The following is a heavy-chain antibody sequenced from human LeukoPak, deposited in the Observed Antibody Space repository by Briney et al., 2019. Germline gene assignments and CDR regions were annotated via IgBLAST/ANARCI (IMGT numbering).Heavy chain of an antibody. CDR2: ISGSSTYI. J-gene: IGHJ1*01. Sequence: PGGSLRLSCAASGFTFSSYSMVWVRQAPGKGLEWVSSISGSSTYIYYADSVKGRFTISRDNAKNSLYLQTNSLRDEDTGVYFCARVCDSSGCRYFQHWGQGTLVTVSS. CDR1: GFTFSSYS. CDR3: ARVCDSSGCRYFQH. V-gene: IGHV3-21*01. D-gene: IGHD3-22*01.